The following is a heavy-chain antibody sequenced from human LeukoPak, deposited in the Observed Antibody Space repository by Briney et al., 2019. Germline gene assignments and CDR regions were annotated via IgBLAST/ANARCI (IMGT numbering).Heavy chain of an antibody. CDR1: GFTFSSYA. D-gene: IGHD5-18*01. Sequence: GGSLRLSCAASGFTFSSYAMHWVRQAPGKGLEWVAVISYDGSNKYYADSVKGRFTISRDNSKNTLYLQMNSLRAEDTAVYYCARELPGGDTAMVDYWGQGTLVTVSS. CDR2: ISYDGSNK. CDR3: ARELPGGDTAMVDY. V-gene: IGHV3-30*04. J-gene: IGHJ4*02.